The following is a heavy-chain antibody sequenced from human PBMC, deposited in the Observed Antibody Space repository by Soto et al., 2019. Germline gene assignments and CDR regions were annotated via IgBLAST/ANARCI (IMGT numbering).Heavy chain of an antibody. J-gene: IGHJ5*02. CDR3: ALDVRGACRGGRCYDLNCFGP. CDR1: EFSLSTSRLG. Sequence: QITLKESGPTLVKPPQTLTLTCTFPEFSLSTSRLGVGWIRQPPGKALEWIALISWDGDERYSPSLQSRLTHTKDTSKNQVVLTTTNMAAVYTASYYCALDVRGACRGGRCYDLNCFGPWCQGTPVTVSS. D-gene: IGHD2-15*01. V-gene: IGHV2-5*02. CDR2: ISWDGDE.